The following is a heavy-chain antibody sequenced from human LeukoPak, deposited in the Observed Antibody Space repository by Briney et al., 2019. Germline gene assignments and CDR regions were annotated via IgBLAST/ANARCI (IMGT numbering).Heavy chain of an antibody. Sequence: SETLSLTCTVSGGSISDVYSYWGWIRQPPGEGLEWIGSIYYPGSTFYNPSLKSRVTMSVDTSKNQFSLRMSSVIAADTAIYYCAKTLSNRDAFDIWGQGTMVTVSS. D-gene: IGHD2/OR15-2a*01. CDR1: GGSISDVYSY. V-gene: IGHV4-39*01. CDR2: IYYPGST. CDR3: AKTLSNRDAFDI. J-gene: IGHJ3*02.